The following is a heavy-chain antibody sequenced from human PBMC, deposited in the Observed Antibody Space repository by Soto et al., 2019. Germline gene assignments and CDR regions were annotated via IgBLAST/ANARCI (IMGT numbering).Heavy chain of an antibody. Sequence: QVQLQESGPGLVKPSETLSLTCTVSGGSIRSYYWSWIRQPPGKRLEWIGYIFYSGSTNYNPSLRSRVTISVDTSKNQLSLKLNSVPAADTAVYYCATGGGRFSYGMDVWGPGTSVTVSS. CDR1: GGSIRSYY. CDR3: ATGGGRFSYGMDV. V-gene: IGHV4-59*01. D-gene: IGHD3-10*01. CDR2: IFYSGST. J-gene: IGHJ6*02.